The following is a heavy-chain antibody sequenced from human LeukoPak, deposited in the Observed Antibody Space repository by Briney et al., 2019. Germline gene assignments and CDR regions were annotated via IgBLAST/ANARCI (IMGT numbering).Heavy chain of an antibody. V-gene: IGHV1-18*04. CDR1: GYSFSRYG. Sequence: GASVKVSCKASGYSFSRYGISWVRQVPGQGLEWMGWISPNGDINRAQKFQGRVTMTRDTSTSTAYMELRSLRSDDTAVYYCARDSSIAARGEFDYWGQGTLVTVSS. D-gene: IGHD6-6*01. CDR3: ARDSSIAARGEFDY. J-gene: IGHJ4*02. CDR2: ISPNGDI.